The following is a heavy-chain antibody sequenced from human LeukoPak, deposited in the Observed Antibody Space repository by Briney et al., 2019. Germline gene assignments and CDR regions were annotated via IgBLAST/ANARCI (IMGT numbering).Heavy chain of an antibody. J-gene: IGHJ4*02. CDR3: ARLGGYCSSTSCYCDY. D-gene: IGHD2-2*01. CDR1: GYTFSSYG. V-gene: IGHV1-18*01. CDR2: INAYNYNT. Sequence: ASVKVSCKASGYTFSSYGISWVRQAPGQGLEWMGWINAYNYNTNYAQRLQGRVTMTIDTSTSTAYMELRSLRSDDTAVYYCARLGGYCSSTSCYCDYWGQGTLVTVSS.